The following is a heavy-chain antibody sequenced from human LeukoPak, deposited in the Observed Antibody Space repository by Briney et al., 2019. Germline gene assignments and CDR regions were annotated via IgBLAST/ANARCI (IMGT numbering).Heavy chain of an antibody. CDR3: AKKTWDSSAWYFFDY. CDR1: GFSFSRFA. J-gene: IGHJ4*02. Sequence: GGSLRLSCAASGFSFSRFAMSWVRQAPGKGLEWVSAISDSGGRINYADSVKGRFTISRDNSKNTLYLQMNSPRAEDTAVYYCAKKTWDSSAWYFFDYWGQGTLVTVSS. D-gene: IGHD3-22*01. V-gene: IGHV3-23*01. CDR2: ISDSGGRI.